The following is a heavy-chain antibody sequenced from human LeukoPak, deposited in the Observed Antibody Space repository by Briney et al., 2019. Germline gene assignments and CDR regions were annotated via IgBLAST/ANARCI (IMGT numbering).Heavy chain of an antibody. Sequence: SETLSLTCAVYGGSFSGYYWSWIRQPPGKGLEWIGEINHSGSTNYNPSLKSRVTISVDTSKNQFSLKLSSVTAADTAVYYCARDGSGDDYGDYGYAFDIWGQGTMVTVSS. CDR3: ARDGSGDDYGDYGYAFDI. V-gene: IGHV4-34*01. D-gene: IGHD4-17*01. J-gene: IGHJ3*02. CDR1: GGSFSGYY. CDR2: INHSGST.